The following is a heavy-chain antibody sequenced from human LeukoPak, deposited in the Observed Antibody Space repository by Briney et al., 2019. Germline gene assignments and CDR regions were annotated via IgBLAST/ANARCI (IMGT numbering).Heavy chain of an antibody. J-gene: IGHJ4*02. Sequence: GGSLRLSCAASGFTFSSYGMHWVRQAPGKGLEWVAVISYDGSNKYYADSVKGRFTISRDNSKNTLYLQMNSLRTEDTAVYYCAVHPHGQQLALGYFDYWGQGTLVTVSA. CDR3: AVHPHGQQLALGYFDY. V-gene: IGHV3-30*03. CDR1: GFTFSSYG. CDR2: ISYDGSNK. D-gene: IGHD6-13*01.